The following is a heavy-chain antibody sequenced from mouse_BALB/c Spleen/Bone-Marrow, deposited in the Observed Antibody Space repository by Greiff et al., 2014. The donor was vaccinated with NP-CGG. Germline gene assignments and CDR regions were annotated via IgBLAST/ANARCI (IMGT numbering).Heavy chain of an antibody. J-gene: IGHJ2*01. CDR3: AKHEGGGYFDY. Sequence: VHLVESGAGLVKPGASVKLSCTASGYAFTEYIIHWVKQRPGQGLEWIGWFYPGSGSIKYNEKFKDKATLTADKSSSTVYMELSRLTSEDSAVYCCAKHEGGGYFDYWGQGTTLTVSS. V-gene: IGHV1-62-2*01. D-gene: IGHD1-1*02. CDR2: FYPGSGSI. CDR1: GYAFTEYI.